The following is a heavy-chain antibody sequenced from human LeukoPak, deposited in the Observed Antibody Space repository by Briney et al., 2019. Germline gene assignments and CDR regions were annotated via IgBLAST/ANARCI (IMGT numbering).Heavy chain of an antibody. CDR2: FYVSGST. Sequence: PSETLSLTCTVSGVSISSGGYFWSWIRQPAGKGLEWIGRFYVSGSTNYNPSLQSRVTISVDTSKNQFSLKLSSVTAADTAVYYCARGSRYYYGSGSYYNVVWFDPWGQGTLVTVSS. CDR3: ARGSRYYYGSGSYYNVVWFDP. V-gene: IGHV4-61*02. D-gene: IGHD3-10*01. CDR1: GVSISSGGYF. J-gene: IGHJ5*02.